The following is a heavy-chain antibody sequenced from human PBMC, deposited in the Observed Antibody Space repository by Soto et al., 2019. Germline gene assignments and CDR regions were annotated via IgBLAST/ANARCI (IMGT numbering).Heavy chain of an antibody. Sequence: EVQLVESGGGLVKPGGSLRLSCAASGFTFSSYSMNWVRQAPGKGLEWVSSISSSSSYIYYADSVKGRFTISRDNAKNSLYLQMNRLRAEDTAVYYCARDKSEDIVVGVALWGMDVWGQGTTVTVSS. CDR1: GFTFSSYS. D-gene: IGHD2-15*01. V-gene: IGHV3-21*01. CDR3: ARDKSEDIVVGVALWGMDV. J-gene: IGHJ6*02. CDR2: ISSSSSYI.